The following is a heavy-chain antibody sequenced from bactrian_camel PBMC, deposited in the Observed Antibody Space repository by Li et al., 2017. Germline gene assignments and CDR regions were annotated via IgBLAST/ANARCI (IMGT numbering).Heavy chain of an antibody. CDR3: ATGGVLWVGRNPLPYRDFGY. CDR1: GFTFSTYD. CDR2: IYSDGSNT. J-gene: IGHJ6*01. V-gene: IGHV3-2*01. D-gene: IGHD5*01. Sequence: VQLVESGGGLVQPGGSLRLSCAASGFTFSTYDMSWVRQAPGKGLEWVSSIYSDGSNTYYANSVKGLFTISRDNAKNTVYLQMNSLKSEDTALYYCATGGVLWVGRNPLPYRDFGYWGQGTQVTVS.